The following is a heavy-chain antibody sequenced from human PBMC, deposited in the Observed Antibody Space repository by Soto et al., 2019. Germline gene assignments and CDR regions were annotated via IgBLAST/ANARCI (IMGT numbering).Heavy chain of an antibody. Sequence: GGSLRLSCAASGFTFCSYGMDWVRQAPGKGLEWVAVIWYDGSNKYYADSVKGRFTISRDNSKNTLYLQMNSLRAEDTAVYYCAREDLGYCSGGSCYSLDVWGKGTTVTVSS. J-gene: IGHJ6*03. CDR1: GFTFCSYG. CDR2: IWYDGSNK. CDR3: AREDLGYCSGGSCYSLDV. D-gene: IGHD2-15*01. V-gene: IGHV3-33*01.